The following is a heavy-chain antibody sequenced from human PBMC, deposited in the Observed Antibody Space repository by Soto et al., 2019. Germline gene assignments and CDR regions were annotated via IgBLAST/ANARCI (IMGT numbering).Heavy chain of an antibody. CDR3: AKSMIVVFITTPFDY. J-gene: IGHJ4*02. V-gene: IGHV3-23*01. D-gene: IGHD3-22*01. CDR1: GFTFSSYA. CDR2: ISGSGGST. Sequence: EVQLLESGGGLVQPGGSLRLSCAASGFTFSSYAMSWVRQAPGKGLEWVSAISGSGGSTYYADSVKGRFTISRDNLKNTLYLQMNRLRAEYTAVYYCAKSMIVVFITTPFDYWGQGTLVTVSS.